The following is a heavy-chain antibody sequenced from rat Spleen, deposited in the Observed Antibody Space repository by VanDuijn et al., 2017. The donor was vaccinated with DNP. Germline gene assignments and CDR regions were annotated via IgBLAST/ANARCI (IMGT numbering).Heavy chain of an antibody. CDR3: AKGPNYGGWSDYFDY. CDR2: INKESDTI. J-gene: IGHJ2*01. V-gene: IGHV4-2*01. CDR1: GFNFNDYW. Sequence: EVKLVESGGGLVQPGRSLKLSCAASGFNFNDYWMGWVRQAPGKGLEWIGEINKESDTIIYSPSLKDKFTISRDNAQNTLYLQMNKLGSEDTAIYHCAKGPNYGGWSDYFDYWGQGVMVTVSS. D-gene: IGHD1-11*01.